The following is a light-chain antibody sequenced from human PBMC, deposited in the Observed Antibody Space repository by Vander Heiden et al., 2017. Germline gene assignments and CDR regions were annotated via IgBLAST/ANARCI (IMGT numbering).Light chain of an antibody. CDR2: AAS. V-gene: IGKV1-39*01. CDR3: QQSDSTLGIT. CDR1: QSISSY. Sequence: DIQLTQSPSSLSASVGDRVTITCRASQSISSYLNWYQQKPGKAPKLLIYAASSLQSGVPSRFSGSGSGTDFTLTISSLQPEDFATYYCQQSDSTLGITFGPGTKVDIK. J-gene: IGKJ3*01.